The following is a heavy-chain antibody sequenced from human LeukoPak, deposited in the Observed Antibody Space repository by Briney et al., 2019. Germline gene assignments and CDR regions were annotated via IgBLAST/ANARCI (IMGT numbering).Heavy chain of an antibody. CDR2: ISSSSSYT. CDR1: GFTFSDYY. D-gene: IGHD2-2*01. V-gene: IGHV3-11*06. Sequence: GGTLRLSCAASGFTFSDYYMSWIRQAPGKGLEWVSYISSSSSYTNYADSVKGRFTISRDNAKNSLYLQMNSLRAEDTAVYYCARVRYCSSTSCPYYFDYWGQGTLVTVSS. CDR3: ARVRYCSSTSCPYYFDY. J-gene: IGHJ4*02.